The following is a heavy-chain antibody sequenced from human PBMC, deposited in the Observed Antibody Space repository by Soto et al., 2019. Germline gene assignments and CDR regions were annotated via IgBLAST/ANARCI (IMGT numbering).Heavy chain of an antibody. J-gene: IGHJ4*02. V-gene: IGHV3-7*01. CDR3: VSSSGYYPF. Sequence: EVQLVESGGGLVQPGGSLRLSCAASGFSFSSYWMTWVRQAPGKGLEWVANIKPDGNAKYYVDSVKGRFIIFRDNAKNSLYLQMDSLRAEDTAFYYCVSSSGYYPFWGQGTLVTVSS. CDR2: IKPDGNAK. D-gene: IGHD3-10*01. CDR1: GFSFSSYW.